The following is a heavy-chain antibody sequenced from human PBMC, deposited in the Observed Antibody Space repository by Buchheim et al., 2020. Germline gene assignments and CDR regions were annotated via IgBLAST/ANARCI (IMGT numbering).Heavy chain of an antibody. Sequence: EVQLVESGGGLVQPGESLRLSCAASGFTVSFNSMTWVRQAPGKGLEWVSVIYSDGGTYYADSVKGRFTISRDTSTNTAYLQMNSLRAEDTAVYYCARDYSRSWYGLDYWGQGTL. D-gene: IGHD6-13*01. V-gene: IGHV3-66*01. CDR3: ARDYSRSWYGLDY. J-gene: IGHJ4*02. CDR2: IYSDGGT. CDR1: GFTVSFNS.